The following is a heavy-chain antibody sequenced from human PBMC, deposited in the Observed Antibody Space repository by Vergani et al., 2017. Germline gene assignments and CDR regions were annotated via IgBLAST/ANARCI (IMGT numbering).Heavy chain of an antibody. J-gene: IGHJ6*03. Sequence: QVQLQESGPGVVKPSQTLSLTCAVSGGSISSGDHCWTWIRQRPGKGLEWIGYIFYSGTTYDNPSLRSRLTISVATSQNQFSLKLRSVTAADTAVYYCARVDTQVPATSHFYYMDVWGKGTTVVVSS. V-gene: IGHV4-31*11. CDR3: ARVDTQVPATSHFYYMDV. CDR1: GGSISSGDHC. D-gene: IGHD6-25*01. CDR2: IFYSGTT.